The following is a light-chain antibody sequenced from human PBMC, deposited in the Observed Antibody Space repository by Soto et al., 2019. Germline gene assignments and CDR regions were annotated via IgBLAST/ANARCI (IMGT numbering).Light chain of an antibody. J-gene: IGKJ5*01. CDR3: QQRSNWPIT. V-gene: IGKV3-11*01. Sequence: QATSTLLLSPGESATPPCRASQSVSSYLAWYQQKPGQAPRLLIYDASKRATGIPARFSGSGSGTDFTLTISSLEPEDFAVYYCQQRSNWPITFGQGTR. CDR1: QSVSSY. CDR2: DAS.